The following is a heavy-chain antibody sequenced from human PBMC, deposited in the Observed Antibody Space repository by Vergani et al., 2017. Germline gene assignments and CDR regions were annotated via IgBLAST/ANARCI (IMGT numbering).Heavy chain of an antibody. V-gene: IGHV5-10-1*03. CDR3: ARRPHSSGWPLFDP. D-gene: IGHD6-19*01. Sequence: VQLVPSGAEVKKPGESLRISCKGSGYSFTSYWISWVRQLPGKGLEWMGRIDPSDSYTNYSPSFQGHVTISADKSINPAYLQWSSLKASDTAMYYWARRPHSSGWPLFDPWGQGTLVTVSS. CDR2: IDPSDSYT. CDR1: GYSFTSYW. J-gene: IGHJ5*02.